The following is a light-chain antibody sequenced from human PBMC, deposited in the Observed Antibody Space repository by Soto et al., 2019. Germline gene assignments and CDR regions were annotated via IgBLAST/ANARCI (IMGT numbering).Light chain of an antibody. V-gene: IGKV1-5*03. J-gene: IGKJ1*01. CDR3: QQYNNYGSWT. Sequence: DMQVTQSPSTLSASVGDRVTITCWASQSISGWLAWYQQKPGKAPNLLIYKASTLESGVPSRFSGSGSGTEFTLTISSLQPDDFATYYCQQYNNYGSWTFGQGTKVEIK. CDR2: KAS. CDR1: QSISGW.